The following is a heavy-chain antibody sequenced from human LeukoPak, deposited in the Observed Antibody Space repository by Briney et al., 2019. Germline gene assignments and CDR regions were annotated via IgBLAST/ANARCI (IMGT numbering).Heavy chain of an antibody. CDR2: IYYGGTN. Sequence: SETLSLTCTVSGGSISSWTYYWGWIRQPPGKGLEWIGTIYYGGTNYYNPSLKSRVTISVDTSKNQFSLNLNAVTAADTAVYYCAYGSNSAADHWGQGTLVTVSS. CDR1: GGSISSWTYY. D-gene: IGHD4-23*01. CDR3: AYGSNSAADH. V-gene: IGHV4-39*01. J-gene: IGHJ4*02.